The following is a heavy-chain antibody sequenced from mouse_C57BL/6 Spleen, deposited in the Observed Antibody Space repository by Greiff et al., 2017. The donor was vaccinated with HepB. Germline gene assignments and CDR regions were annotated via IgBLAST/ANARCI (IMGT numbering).Heavy chain of an antibody. CDR1: GYSITSGYY. CDR3: ARRANWDDDY. CDR2: ISYDGSN. V-gene: IGHV3-6*01. D-gene: IGHD4-1*01. J-gene: IGHJ2*01. Sequence: EVKLQESGPGLVKPSQSLSLTCSVTGYSITSGYYWNWIRQFPGNKLEWMGYISYDGSNNYNPSLKNRISITRDTSKNQFFLKLNSVTTEDTATYYCARRANWDDDYWGQGTTLTVSS.